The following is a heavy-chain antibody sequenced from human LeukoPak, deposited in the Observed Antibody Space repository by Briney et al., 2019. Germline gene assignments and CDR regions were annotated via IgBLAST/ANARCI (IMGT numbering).Heavy chain of an antibody. Sequence: GASVKVSCKASGYDFINYKIHWVRQAPGQGLQWMGMINPSGGLSAYAQKFQGRVSMTRDTSTSTVYMELSSLRSDDTAVYYCARDYGDFNHFDNWGQGTLVTVSS. V-gene: IGHV1-46*01. D-gene: IGHD4-17*01. J-gene: IGHJ4*02. CDR1: GYDFINYK. CDR2: INPSGGLS. CDR3: ARDYGDFNHFDN.